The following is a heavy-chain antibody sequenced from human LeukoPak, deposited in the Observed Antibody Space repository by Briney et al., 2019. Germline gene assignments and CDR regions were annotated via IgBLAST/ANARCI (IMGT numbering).Heavy chain of an antibody. Sequence: TGGSLRLSCSASGFTFSSHAMHWVRQAPGKGLEFVSVISSNGGSTYYADSVKGRFTISRDNSKNTLYLQMSSLRAEDTAVYYCLKGVEGETTRDYWGQGTLVTVSS. J-gene: IGHJ4*02. CDR2: ISSNGGST. D-gene: IGHD4-17*01. CDR3: LKGVEGETTRDY. V-gene: IGHV3-64D*09. CDR1: GFTFSSHA.